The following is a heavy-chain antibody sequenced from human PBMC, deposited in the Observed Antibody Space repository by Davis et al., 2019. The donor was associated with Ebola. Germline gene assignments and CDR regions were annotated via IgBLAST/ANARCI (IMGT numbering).Heavy chain of an antibody. CDR1: GFSFSTYG. V-gene: IGHV3-30*03. J-gene: IGHJ4*02. D-gene: IGHD3/OR15-3a*01. Sequence: GESLKISCAASGFSFSTYGMHWVRQAPGKGLEWVAVISYDGNYKNYVDSVKGRFTISRDDAKSTLYLQMNSLRDEDTAIYYCATDPEDWLDFDYWGQGSLVTVSS. CDR3: ATDPEDWLDFDY. CDR2: ISYDGNYK.